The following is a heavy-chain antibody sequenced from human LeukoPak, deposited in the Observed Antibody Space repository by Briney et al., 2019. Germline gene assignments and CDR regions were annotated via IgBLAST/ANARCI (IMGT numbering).Heavy chain of an antibody. J-gene: IGHJ3*02. Sequence: SETLSLTCTVSGGSISSYYWSWIRQPPGKGLEWIGYIYYSGSTNYNPSLKSRVTISVDTSKNQFSLKLSSVTAADTAVYYCAXVAGGXXQXDAFDIWGQGTMVTVSS. CDR3: AXVAGGXXQXDAFDI. V-gene: IGHV4-59*01. CDR2: IYYSGST. CDR1: GGSISSYY. D-gene: IGHD1-26*01.